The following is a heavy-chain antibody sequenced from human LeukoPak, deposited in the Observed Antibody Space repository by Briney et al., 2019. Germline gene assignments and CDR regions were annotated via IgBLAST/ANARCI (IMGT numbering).Heavy chain of an antibody. J-gene: IGHJ6*02. CDR2: FGWDGSST. V-gene: IGHV3-43*01. CDR3: AKDRSNYFGAKNGMDV. D-gene: IGHD4-4*01. CDR1: GFTLDNFT. Sequence: GGSRRLSCAASGFTLDNFTRPWFRQARGKVRRGFSLFGWDGSSTYYADSVKGRFTISRDNSKNSLYLQMNSLRTEDTALYYCAKDRSNYFGAKNGMDVWGQGTTVTVSS.